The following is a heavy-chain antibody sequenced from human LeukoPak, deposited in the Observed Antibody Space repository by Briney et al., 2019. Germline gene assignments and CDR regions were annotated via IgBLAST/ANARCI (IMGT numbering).Heavy chain of an antibody. CDR1: GYTFTSYG. CDR2: ISAYNGNT. Sequence: ASVKVSCKASGYTFTSYGISWVRQAPGQGLEWMGWISAYNGNTNYAQKLQGRVTMTADTSTSTAYMELRSLRSDDTAAYYCASAKSSYSGYEDWGQGTLVTVSS. V-gene: IGHV1-18*01. CDR3: ASAKSSYSGYED. D-gene: IGHD5-12*01. J-gene: IGHJ4*02.